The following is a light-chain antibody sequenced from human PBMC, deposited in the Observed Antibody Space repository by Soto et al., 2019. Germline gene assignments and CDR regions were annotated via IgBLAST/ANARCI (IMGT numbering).Light chain of an antibody. CDR3: QQYGISPPGT. Sequence: APGTLSLSPGHRAPLSXRASHRVDSSNLVWSQQQPXXSPRLXXXGGXNRATGIPERFTGSGSGTAFTLTISRLEPEEFAVYYCQQYGISPPGTFGQGTKVDIK. V-gene: IGKV3-20*01. J-gene: IGKJ1*01. CDR1: HRVDSSN. CDR2: GGX.